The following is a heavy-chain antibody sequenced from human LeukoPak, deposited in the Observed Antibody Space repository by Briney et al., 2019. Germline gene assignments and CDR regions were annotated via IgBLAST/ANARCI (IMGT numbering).Heavy chain of an antibody. CDR1: GGSISSYY. V-gene: IGHV4-4*07. D-gene: IGHD3-22*01. CDR3: ARGPNRITMMIGDAFDI. Sequence: KPSETLSLICTVSGGSISSYYWSWIRQPAGKGLEWIGRIYTSGSTSYNPSLMSRVTMSVDTSKNQFSLKLSSVTAADTAVYYCARGPNRITMMIGDAFDIWGQGRMVTISS. J-gene: IGHJ3*02. CDR2: IYTSGST.